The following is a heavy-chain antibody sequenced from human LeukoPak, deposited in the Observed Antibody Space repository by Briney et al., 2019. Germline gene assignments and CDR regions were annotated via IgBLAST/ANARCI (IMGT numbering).Heavy chain of an antibody. D-gene: IGHD3-10*01. CDR2: IYTSGST. CDR3: AREAGITMVRGVSHDAFDI. Sequence: PSETLSLPCTVPGGSISRYYWSWIRQPAGKGLEWVGRIYTSGSTNYNPSLKSRVTMSVDTSKNQFSLKLSSVTAADTAVYYCAREAGITMVRGVSHDAFDIWGQGTMVTVSS. V-gene: IGHV4-4*07. J-gene: IGHJ3*02. CDR1: GGSISRYY.